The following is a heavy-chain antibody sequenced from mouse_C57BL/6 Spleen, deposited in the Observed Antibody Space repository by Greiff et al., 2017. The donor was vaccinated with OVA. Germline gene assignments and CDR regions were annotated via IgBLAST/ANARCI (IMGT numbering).Heavy chain of an antibody. Sequence: QVHVKQSGAELVKPGASVKLSCKASGYTFTEYTIHWVKQRSGQGLEWIGWFYPGSGSIKYNEKFKDKATLTADKSSSTVYMELSRLTSEDSAVYFCARHEGDYGHFDYWGQGTTLTVSS. V-gene: IGHV1-62-2*01. CDR3: ARHEGDYGHFDY. CDR1: GYTFTEYT. D-gene: IGHD1-1*01. CDR2: FYPGSGSI. J-gene: IGHJ2*01.